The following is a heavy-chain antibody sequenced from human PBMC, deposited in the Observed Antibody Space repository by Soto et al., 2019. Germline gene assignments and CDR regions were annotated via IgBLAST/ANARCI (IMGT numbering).Heavy chain of an antibody. Sequence: QVSRQESGPGLGKPSQTLSLSCTVSGDSITDGDYYWSWIRQPPGKDLEWIAYIYYNGIIHYNPSLKARVPLSLDTSKNPFSLPKTSVTDTDTAVYSRALGIQEGFAPWGQGTRV. CDR2: IYYNGII. CDR1: GDSITDGDYY. V-gene: IGHV4-30-4*01. CDR3: ALGIQEGFAP. D-gene: IGHD6-13*01. J-gene: IGHJ5*01.